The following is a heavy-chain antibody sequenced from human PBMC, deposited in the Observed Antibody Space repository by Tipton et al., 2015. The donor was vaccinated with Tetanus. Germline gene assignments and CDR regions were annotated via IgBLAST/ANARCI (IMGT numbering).Heavy chain of an antibody. Sequence: SLRLSCAASGFTFSSYGMHWVRQAPGKGLEWVAVIWYDGSNKYYADSVKGRFTISRDNSKNTLYLQMNSLRAEDTAVYYCAKEIDYGDYVVDYWGQGTLVTVSS. CDR3: AKEIDYGDYVVDY. V-gene: IGHV3-33*06. J-gene: IGHJ4*02. CDR1: GFTFSSYG. CDR2: IWYDGSNK. D-gene: IGHD4-17*01.